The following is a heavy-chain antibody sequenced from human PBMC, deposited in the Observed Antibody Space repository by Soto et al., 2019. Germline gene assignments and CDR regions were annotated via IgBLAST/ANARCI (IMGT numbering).Heavy chain of an antibody. CDR2: ISPHNRNT. CDR1: GYTFGHFY. Sequence: ASVKVSCKASGYTFGHFYITWVRQAPGRGLEWMGAISPHNRNTNYAQKFRGRVTMTTDTSTSTAYMELRSLRSDDTAAYYCARDEGGYDILTGYYKAHHFDQWGQGALVTVSS. CDR3: ARDEGGYDILTGYYKAHHFDQ. J-gene: IGHJ4*02. V-gene: IGHV1-18*01. D-gene: IGHD3-9*01.